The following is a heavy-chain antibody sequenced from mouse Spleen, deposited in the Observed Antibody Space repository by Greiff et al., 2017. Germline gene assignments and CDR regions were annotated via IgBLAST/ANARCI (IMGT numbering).Heavy chain of an antibody. CDR2: IWSGGST. V-gene: IGHV2-2*01. J-gene: IGHJ4*01. D-gene: IGHD1-1*01. Sequence: QVQLQQSGPGLVQPSQSLSITCTVSGFSLTSYGVHWVRQSPGKGLEWLGVIWSGGSTDYNAAFISRLSISKDNSKSQVFLKMNSLQTDDTARYYCARDPYYYGSSYAMDYWGQGTSVTVSS. CDR3: ARDPYYYGSSYAMDY. CDR1: GFSLTSYG.